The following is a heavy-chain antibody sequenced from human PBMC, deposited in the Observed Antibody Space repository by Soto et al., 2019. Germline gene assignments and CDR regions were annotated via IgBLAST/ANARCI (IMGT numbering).Heavy chain of an antibody. CDR3: ARDRPRTTSGYFFDY. Sequence: GGSLRLSCAASGFTFSSHAMNWVRQAPGKGLEWISSIDSSSSFIYYADSVKGRFTISRDNAKISVFLHMSSLRADDTAVYYCARDRPRTTSGYFFDYWGKETPVTVYS. CDR1: GFTFSSHA. J-gene: IGHJ4*02. V-gene: IGHV3-21*06. D-gene: IGHD2-2*03. CDR2: IDSSSSFI.